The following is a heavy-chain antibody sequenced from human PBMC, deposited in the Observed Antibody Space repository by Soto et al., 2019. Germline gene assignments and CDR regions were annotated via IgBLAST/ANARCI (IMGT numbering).Heavy chain of an antibody. CDR1: GFTFSSYA. CDR3: AREIAVAGGFDY. CDR2: ISYDGSNK. D-gene: IGHD6-19*01. J-gene: IGHJ4*02. V-gene: IGHV3-30-3*01. Sequence: GGSLRLSCAASGFTFSSYAMHWVRQAPGKGLEWVAVISYDGSNKYYADSVKGRFTISRDNSKNTLYLQMNSLRAEDTAVYYCAREIAVAGGFDYWGQGTLVTVSS.